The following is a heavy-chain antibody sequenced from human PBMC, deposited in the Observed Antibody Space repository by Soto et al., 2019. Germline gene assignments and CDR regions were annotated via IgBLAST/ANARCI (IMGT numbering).Heavy chain of an antibody. CDR1: GFTFSSYA. J-gene: IGHJ1*01. CDR3: AKVLYGDSVFGTSLQH. Sequence: GGSLRLSCAASGFTFSSYAMSWVRQAPGKGLEWVSAISGSGGSTYYADSVKGRFTISRDNSKNTLYLQMNSLRAEDTAVYYCAKVLYGDSVFGTSLQHWGQGTLVTVSS. V-gene: IGHV3-23*01. CDR2: ISGSGGST. D-gene: IGHD4-17*01.